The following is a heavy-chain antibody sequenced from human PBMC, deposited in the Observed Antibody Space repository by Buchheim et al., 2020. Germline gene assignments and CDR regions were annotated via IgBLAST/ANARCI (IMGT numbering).Heavy chain of an antibody. CDR2: IDWVDDK. D-gene: IGHD5-18*01. J-gene: IGHJ6*02. CDR3: ARSKTGHSYVNYGMDV. V-gene: IGHV2-70*15. CDR1: GFSLSTTGMC. Sequence: QVTLRESGPALVKPTQTLTLTCTFSGFSLSTTGMCVSWIRRPPGKALEWLARIDWVDDKYYSTSLKTRLTISKDTSKNQVGLTMTNMDAVDTATYYCARSKTGHSYVNYGMDVWGQGTT.